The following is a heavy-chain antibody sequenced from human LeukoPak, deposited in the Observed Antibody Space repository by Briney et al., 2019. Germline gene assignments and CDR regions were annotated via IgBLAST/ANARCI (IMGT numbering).Heavy chain of an antibody. CDR1: GFPFDDYG. CDR2: ISWNSGII. CDR3: AKDRFFYDSGSKAN. V-gene: IGHV3-9*01. J-gene: IGHJ4*02. D-gene: IGHD3-22*01. Sequence: GGSLRLSCVASGFPFDDYGMFWVRHSPGKGLEWVSSISWNSGIIDYADSVKGRFTISRDNAKNSLYLQMNSLRVEDTAFYYCAKDRFFYDSGSKANWGQGTLVTVSS.